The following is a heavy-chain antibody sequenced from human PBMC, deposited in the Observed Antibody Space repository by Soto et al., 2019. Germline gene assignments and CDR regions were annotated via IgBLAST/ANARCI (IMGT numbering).Heavy chain of an antibody. CDR3: ARESGGATAALDYYYFYMDV. V-gene: IGHV1-2*04. J-gene: IGHJ6*03. D-gene: IGHD5-12*01. CDR2: INPNSGVT. Sequence: QVQLVQSGAEVKKPGASVTVSCRSSGDTFNDYYIHWVRQAPGQGLEWMGWINPNSGVTKYAQKCQGWGGMTRDTSIRAVYMQLSRLRSDDTAVYYCARESGGATAALDYYYFYMDVWGTGTTVTVSS. CDR1: GDTFNDYY.